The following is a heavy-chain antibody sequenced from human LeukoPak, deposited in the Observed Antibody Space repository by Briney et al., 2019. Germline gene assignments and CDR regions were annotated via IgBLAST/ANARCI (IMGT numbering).Heavy chain of an antibody. CDR2: ISWNSGSI. CDR1: GFTFDDYA. D-gene: IGHD3-22*01. Sequence: GRSLRLSCAASGFTFDDYAMHWVRQAPGKGLEWVSGISWNSGSIGYADSVKGRFTISRDNAKNSLYLQMNSLRAEDTALYYCAKDIAYYYDSSGYSANFDYWGQGTLVTVPS. V-gene: IGHV3-9*01. CDR3: AKDIAYYYDSSGYSANFDY. J-gene: IGHJ4*02.